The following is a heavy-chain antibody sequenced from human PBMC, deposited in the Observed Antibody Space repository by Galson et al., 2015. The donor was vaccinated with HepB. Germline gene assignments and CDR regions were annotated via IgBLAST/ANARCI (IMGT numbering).Heavy chain of an antibody. CDR3: ALASVPNPTYYRIGNDCMDV. Sequence: SVRVSCRASGGTFSHYAITWVRQAPGQGLVWMGGIIPFFGTPIYAQRFQGRDPITADESTTTAHLGLSGLGSDDTAVLYCALASVPNPTYYRIGNDCMDVWGQGTTVTVSS. V-gene: IGHV1-69*13. J-gene: IGHJ6*02. CDR2: IIPFFGTP. D-gene: IGHD3-10*01. CDR1: GGTFSHYA.